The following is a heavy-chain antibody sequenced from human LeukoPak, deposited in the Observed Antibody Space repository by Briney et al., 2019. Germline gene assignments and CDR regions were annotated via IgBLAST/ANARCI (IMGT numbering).Heavy chain of an antibody. CDR1: GFTFSSYW. J-gene: IGHJ4*02. CDR3: ARGRMTTVTHFDY. Sequence: SGGSLRLSCAASGFTFSSYWMSWVRQAPGKGLEWVANIKQDGSEKYYVDSVKGRFTISRDNAKNSLYLQMNSLRAEDTAVYYCARGRMTTVTHFDYWGQGTLVTVSS. D-gene: IGHD4-17*01. V-gene: IGHV3-7*04. CDR2: IKQDGSEK.